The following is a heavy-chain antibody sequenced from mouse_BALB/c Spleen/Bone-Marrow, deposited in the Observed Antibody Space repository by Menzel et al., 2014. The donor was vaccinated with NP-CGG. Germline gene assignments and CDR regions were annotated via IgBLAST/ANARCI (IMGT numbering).Heavy chain of an antibody. CDR3: TRDDGSFAY. CDR1: GYTFTSYW. V-gene: IGHV1-69*02. J-gene: IGHJ3*01. CDR2: IYPSDSYT. D-gene: IGHD2-3*01. Sequence: VQRVESGAGLVRPGASVKLSCKASGYTFTSYWINWVKQRPGQGLEWIGNIYPSDSYTNYNQKFKDKATLTVDKSSSTAYMQLSSPTSEDSAVYYCTRDDGSFAYWGQGTLVTVSA.